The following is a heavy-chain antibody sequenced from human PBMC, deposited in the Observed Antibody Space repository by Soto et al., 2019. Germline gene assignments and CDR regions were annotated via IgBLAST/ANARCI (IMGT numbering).Heavy chain of an antibody. D-gene: IGHD1-26*01. V-gene: IGHV1-69*01. CDR2: IIPMFGTA. J-gene: IGHJ4*02. CDR1: GGTFSTYA. CDR3: ARGWETVGTTTPFAY. Sequence: QVQLVQSGAEVKKPGSSVKVSCKASGGTFSTYAITWVRQAPGQGLEWMGGIIPMFGTANYAQKFRGRVTVTADESTSTAHMELSSLRSEDTAVHYYARGWETVGTTTPFAYWGQGTLVTVSS.